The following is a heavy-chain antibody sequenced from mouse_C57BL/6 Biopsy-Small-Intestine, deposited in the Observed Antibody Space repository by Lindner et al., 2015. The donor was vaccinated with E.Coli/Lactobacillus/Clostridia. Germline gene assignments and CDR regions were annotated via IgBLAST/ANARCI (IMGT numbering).Heavy chain of an antibody. CDR2: ISTYNGNT. CDR1: GYTFTTYG. J-gene: IGHJ1*03. D-gene: IGHD1-1*01. CDR3: ARSLLRSDMDV. V-gene: IGHV1-74*01. Sequence: SVKVSCKASGYTFTTYGINWVRQAPGQGLEWMGWISTYNGNTDYAQNFQGRVTMTTDTSTSTAYMELRSLRSDDTAVYYCARSLLRSDMDVWGKGTTVTVSS.